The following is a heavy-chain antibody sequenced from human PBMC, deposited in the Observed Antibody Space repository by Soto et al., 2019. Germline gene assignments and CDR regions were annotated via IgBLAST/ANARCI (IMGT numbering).Heavy chain of an antibody. J-gene: IGHJ4*02. CDR2: IIPIFGTT. CDR1: GGAFSSYA. CDR3: ARDRDGYNDGFYYFDY. V-gene: IGHV1-69*13. D-gene: IGHD5-12*01. Sequence: SVKVSCKASGGAFSSYAISWVRQAPGQGLEWMGGIIPIFGTTTYAQKFQGRVTITADESTSTAYMELSSLRSEDTAVYYCARDRDGYNDGFYYFDYWGQGTLVTVSS.